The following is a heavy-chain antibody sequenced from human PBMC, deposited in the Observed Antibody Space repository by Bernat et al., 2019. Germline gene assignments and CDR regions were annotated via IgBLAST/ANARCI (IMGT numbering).Heavy chain of an antibody. J-gene: IGHJ4*02. CDR2: IYSDGST. CDR3: ARDLVGGSSDYFDY. CDR1: GFIVSSNY. V-gene: IGHV3-53*01. D-gene: IGHD2-2*01. Sequence: EVQLVESGGGLIQPGGSLRLSCAASGFIVSSNYMNWVRQAPGKGLEWVSIIYSDGSTYYADSVKGRFTISRDNSKNTLYLQMNSLRAEDTAVYYCARDLVGGSSDYFDYWGQGTLVTVSS.